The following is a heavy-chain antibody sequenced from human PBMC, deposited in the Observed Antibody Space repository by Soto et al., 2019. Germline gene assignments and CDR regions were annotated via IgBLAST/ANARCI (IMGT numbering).Heavy chain of an antibody. CDR2: IKQDXSEK. CDR1: RFTFNSYW. CDR3: ARLIVALTFDY. D-gene: IGHD5-12*01. Sequence: XXSLRLSCAAARFTFNSYWMSWVRQAPGKGREWVAXIKQDXSEKYYVDSVXXGFTISRXXAKKKLYMQKNSPRAEDTAVYYCARLIVALTFDYWGQETLVTVS. V-gene: IGHV3-7*01. J-gene: IGHJ4*02.